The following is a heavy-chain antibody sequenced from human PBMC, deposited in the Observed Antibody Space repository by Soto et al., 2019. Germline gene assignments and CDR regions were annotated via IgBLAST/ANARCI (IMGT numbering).Heavy chain of an antibody. CDR3: ARGQTVGTAGYSGYDLAYDAFDI. V-gene: IGHV4-34*01. Sequence: SETLSLTCAVYGGSFSGYYWSWIRQPPGKGLEWIGEINHSGSTNYNPSLKSRVTISVDTSKNQFSLKLSSVTAADTAVYYCARGQTVGTAGYSGYDLAYDAFDIWGQGTMVTVSS. CDR2: INHSGST. CDR1: GGSFSGYY. J-gene: IGHJ3*02. D-gene: IGHD5-12*01.